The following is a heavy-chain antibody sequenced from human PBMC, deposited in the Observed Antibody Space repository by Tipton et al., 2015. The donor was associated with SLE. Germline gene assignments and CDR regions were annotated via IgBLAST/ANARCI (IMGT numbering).Heavy chain of an antibody. J-gene: IGHJ2*01. Sequence: TLSLTCTVSGGSISSYYWSWIRQPPGKGLEWIGYIYYSGSTNYNPSLKSRVTISVDTSKNQFSLKLSSVTAADTAVYYCARGGDGYFDWFPPRNFDLWGRVTLVVVSS. D-gene: IGHD3-9*01. CDR3: ARGGDGYFDWFPPRNFDL. V-gene: IGHV4-59*12. CDR2: IYYSGST. CDR1: GGSISSYY.